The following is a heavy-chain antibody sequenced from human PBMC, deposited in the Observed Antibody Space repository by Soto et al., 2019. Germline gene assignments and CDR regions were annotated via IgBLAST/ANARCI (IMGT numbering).Heavy chain of an antibody. CDR2: IVVGSGNT. V-gene: IGHV1-58*02. D-gene: IGHD2-15*01. CDR3: AAVNSGGEPFNWFDP. J-gene: IGHJ5*02. CDR1: GFTFTSSA. Sequence: SVKVSCKASGFTFTSSAMQWVRRARGQRLEWIGWIVVGSGNTNYAQKFQERVTITRDMSTSTAYMELSSLRSEDTVVYYCAAVNSGGEPFNWFDPWGQGTLVTVSS.